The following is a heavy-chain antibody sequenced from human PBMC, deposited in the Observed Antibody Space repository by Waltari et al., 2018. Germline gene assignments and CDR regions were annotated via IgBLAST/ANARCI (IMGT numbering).Heavy chain of an antibody. CDR2: INSDGSGT. J-gene: IGHJ3*01. D-gene: IGHD1-7*01. CDR1: GVTFSISW. CDR3: ASGNSHAFDL. Sequence: EVQLVESGGGLVQPGGSLRVSCTASGVTFSISWMHWVRQVPGKGLVWVARINSDGSGTSYADSAKGRFTISRDNAKNTLFLQMNSLRGEDTAVYYCASGNSHAFDLWGQGTMVTVSS. V-gene: IGHV3-74*01.